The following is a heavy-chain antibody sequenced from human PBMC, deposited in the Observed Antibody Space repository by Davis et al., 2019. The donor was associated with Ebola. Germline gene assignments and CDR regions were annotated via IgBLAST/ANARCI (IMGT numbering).Heavy chain of an antibody. CDR2: INHSGST. D-gene: IGHD6-13*01. Sequence: MPSETLSLTCAVYGGSFSGYYWSWIRKPPGKGLEWIGEINHSGSTNYNPSLKSRVTISVDTSKNQFSLKLSSVTAADPAVYYCARLGYGSSWYRTSDYWGQGTLVTVSS. J-gene: IGHJ4*02. CDR1: GGSFSGYY. CDR3: ARLGYGSSWYRTSDY. V-gene: IGHV4-34*01.